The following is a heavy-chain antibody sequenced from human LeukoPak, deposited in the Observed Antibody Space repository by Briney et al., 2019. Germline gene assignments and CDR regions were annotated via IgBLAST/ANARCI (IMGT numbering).Heavy chain of an antibody. Sequence: SVKVSCKDSGGTFISYAISWVRQAPGQGLEWMGGIIPIFGTANYAQKFQGRVTITADEPTSTAYMELSSLRSEDTAVYYCARLIHYYDSSGYTYYYGMDVWGQGTTVTVSS. CDR2: IIPIFGTA. V-gene: IGHV1-69*01. J-gene: IGHJ6*02. CDR3: ARLIHYYDSSGYTYYYGMDV. D-gene: IGHD3-22*01. CDR1: GGTFISYA.